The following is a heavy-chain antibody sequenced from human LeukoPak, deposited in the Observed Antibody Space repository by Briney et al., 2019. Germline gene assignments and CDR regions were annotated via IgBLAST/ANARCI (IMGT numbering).Heavy chain of an antibody. J-gene: IGHJ4*02. D-gene: IGHD4-11*01. Sequence: SETLSLTCTVSGGSISSGSYYWSWIRQPAGKGLEWIGRIYTSGSTNYNPSLKSRVTISVDTSKNQFSLKLSSVTAADTAVYYCARHGRVTVTFDYWGQGTLVTVSS. CDR1: GGSISSGSYY. CDR3: ARHGRVTVTFDY. V-gene: IGHV4-61*02. CDR2: IYTSGST.